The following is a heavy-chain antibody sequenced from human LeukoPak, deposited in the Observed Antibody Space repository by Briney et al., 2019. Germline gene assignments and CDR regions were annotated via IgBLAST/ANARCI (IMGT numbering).Heavy chain of an antibody. Sequence: SVKVSCKASGYTFTSYAMNWVRQAPGQGLEWMGGIIPIFGTANYAQKFQGRVTITADKSTSTAYMELSSLRSEDTAVYYCARQRLPTYYGSGSYGTWGQGTLVTVSS. V-gene: IGHV1-69*06. J-gene: IGHJ5*02. CDR1: GYTFTSYA. D-gene: IGHD3-10*01. CDR3: ARQRLPTYYGSGSYGT. CDR2: IIPIFGTA.